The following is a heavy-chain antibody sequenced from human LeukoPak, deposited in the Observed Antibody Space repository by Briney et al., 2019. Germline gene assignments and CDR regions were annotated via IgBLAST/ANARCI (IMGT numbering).Heavy chain of an antibody. J-gene: IGHJ4*01. CDR2: ISSSSSTI. Sequence: GGSLRLSCAASGFTFSSYSMNWVRQAPGKGLEWVSYISSSSSTIYYADSVKGRFTISRDNAKNSLYLQMNSLRAEDTAVYYCARDYGDYSSLYFDYWGHGTLVTVSS. V-gene: IGHV3-48*01. D-gene: IGHD4-17*01. CDR1: GFTFSSYS. CDR3: ARDYGDYSSLYFDY.